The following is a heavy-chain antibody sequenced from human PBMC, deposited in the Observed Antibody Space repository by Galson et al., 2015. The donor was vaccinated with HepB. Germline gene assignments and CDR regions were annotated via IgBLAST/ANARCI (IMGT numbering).Heavy chain of an antibody. CDR3: ARLGYCSGGACHPDH. CDR1: GGSISNYY. CDR2: IYYSGST. D-gene: IGHD2-15*01. J-gene: IGHJ4*02. Sequence: TLSLTCTVSGGSISNYYWSWIRQPPGKGLEWIGWIYYSGSTNYNPSLKSRVTISIDTSKNQFSLKLSSVTASDTALYYCARLGYCSGGACHPDHWGQGTLVTVSS. V-gene: IGHV4-59*01.